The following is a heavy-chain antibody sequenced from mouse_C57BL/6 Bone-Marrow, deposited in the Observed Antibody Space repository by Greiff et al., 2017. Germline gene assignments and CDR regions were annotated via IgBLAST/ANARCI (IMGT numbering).Heavy chain of an antibody. CDR2: IDPEDGDT. CDR3: TRGLLAWFAY. D-gene: IGHD1-1*01. J-gene: IGHJ3*01. Sequence: VQLQQSGAELVRPGASVKLFCTASGFNIKDYYMHWVKQRPEQGLEWIGRIDPEDGDTEYAPKFQGKATMTADTSSNTAYLQLSNLTSEDTAVYYCTRGLLAWFAYWGQGTLVTVSA. CDR1: GFNIKDYY. V-gene: IGHV14-1*01.